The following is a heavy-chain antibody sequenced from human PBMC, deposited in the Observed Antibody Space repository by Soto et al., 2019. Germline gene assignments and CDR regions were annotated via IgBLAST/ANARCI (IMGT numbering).Heavy chain of an antibody. Sequence: EVQLEESGGDLVQPGGSLRLSCAASGFTLSAYWMTWVRQAPGKGREWVANINRDGSKKSYLDSVRGRFTISRYNVGNSLYLQMDSLRAADPALYYCARDVSPGSRSLYLDAFDIWGQGTMVTVSS. J-gene: IGHJ3*02. CDR2: INRDGSKK. V-gene: IGHV3-7*05. CDR3: ARDVSPGSRSLYLDAFDI. CDR1: GFTLSAYW. D-gene: IGHD3-10*01.